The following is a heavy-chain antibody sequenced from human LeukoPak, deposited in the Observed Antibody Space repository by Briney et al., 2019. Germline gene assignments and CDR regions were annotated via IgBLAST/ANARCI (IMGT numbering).Heavy chain of an antibody. CDR1: GGSFTGYY. Sequence: PSETLSLTCAVYGGSFTGYYWSWLRQPPGKGLEWIGEINRNGNTNYNPSLKSRVTMSVDTSKKQFSLNLSSVTAADTAVYYCARIVLPYYYDTTALKGYFDLWGRGTLVTVSS. CDR3: ARIVLPYYYDTTALKGYFDL. CDR2: INRNGNT. J-gene: IGHJ2*01. D-gene: IGHD3-22*01. V-gene: IGHV4-34*01.